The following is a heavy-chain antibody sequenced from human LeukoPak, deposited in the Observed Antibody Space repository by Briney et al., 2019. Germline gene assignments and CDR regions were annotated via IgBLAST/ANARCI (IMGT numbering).Heavy chain of an antibody. CDR3: AKDGDFWSGYYFRRFYFDY. CDR1: GFTFSSYG. V-gene: IGHV3-30*02. J-gene: IGHJ4*02. D-gene: IGHD3-3*01. CDR2: IRYDGSNK. Sequence: GGSLRLSCAASGFTFSSYGMHWVRQAPGKGLEWVAFIRYDGSNKYYADSVKGRFTISRDNSKNTLYLQMNSLRAEDTAVYYCAKDGDFWSGYYFRRFYFDYWGQGTLVTVSS.